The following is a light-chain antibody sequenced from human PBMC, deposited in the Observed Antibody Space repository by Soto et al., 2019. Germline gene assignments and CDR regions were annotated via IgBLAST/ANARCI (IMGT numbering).Light chain of an antibody. CDR2: GTS. CDR3: QQRSNWPGVT. J-gene: IGKJ3*01. CDR1: QTINTSY. V-gene: IGKV3D-20*02. Sequence: TQSPSTLSASLGDRVTITCRASQTINTSYLAWYQQKPGQAPRLLIYGTSSRATGIPARFSGSGSGTDFTLTISSLEPEDFAVYYCQQRSNWPGVTFGPGTKVDIK.